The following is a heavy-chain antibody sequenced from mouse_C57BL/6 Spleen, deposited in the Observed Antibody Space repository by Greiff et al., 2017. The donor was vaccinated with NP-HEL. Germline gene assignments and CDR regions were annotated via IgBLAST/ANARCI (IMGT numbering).Heavy chain of an antibody. J-gene: IGHJ2*01. CDR2: INPSSGYT. Sequence: VQLQQSGAELARPGASVKMSCKASGYTFTSYTMHWVKQRPGQGLEWIGYINPSSGYTKYNQKFKDKATLTADKSSSTAYMQLSSLTSEDSAVYYCARWGGGSSFDDWGQVTTLTVSS. CDR1: GYTFTSYT. CDR3: ARWGGGSSFDD. V-gene: IGHV1-4*01. D-gene: IGHD1-1*02.